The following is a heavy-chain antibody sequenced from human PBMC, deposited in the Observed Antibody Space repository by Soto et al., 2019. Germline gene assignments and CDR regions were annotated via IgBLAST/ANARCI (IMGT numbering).Heavy chain of an antibody. D-gene: IGHD6-19*01. CDR2: ISGSGGST. CDR1: GFTFSSYA. J-gene: IGHJ4*02. V-gene: IGHV3-23*01. CDR3: AKASKYSSGWYGGVDFDY. Sequence: GGSLRLSCAASGFTFSSYAMSWVRQAPGKGLEWVSPEWVSTISGSGGSTYYADSVKGRFTISRDNSKNTLYLQMSRLRVEDTAVFYCAKASKYSSGWYGGVDFDYWGQGTLVTVSS.